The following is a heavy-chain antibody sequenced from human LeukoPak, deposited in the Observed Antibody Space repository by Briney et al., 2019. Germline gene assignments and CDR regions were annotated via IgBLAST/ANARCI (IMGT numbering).Heavy chain of an antibody. D-gene: IGHD3-22*01. CDR1: GFTFSSYA. V-gene: IGHV3-23*01. CDR2: ISGSGGST. J-gene: IGHJ4*02. Sequence: GGSLRLSCAASGFTFSSYAMSWVRQAPGKGLEWVSAISGSGGSTYYADSVKGRFTISRDNSKNTLYLQMNSLRAEDTAVYYCAKGTQSDSSGYYFDCWGQGTLVTVSS. CDR3: AKGTQSDSSGYYFDC.